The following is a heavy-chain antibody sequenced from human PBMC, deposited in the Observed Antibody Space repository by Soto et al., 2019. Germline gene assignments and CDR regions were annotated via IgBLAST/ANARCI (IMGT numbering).Heavy chain of an antibody. V-gene: IGHV4-34*01. Sequence: QVQLQQWGAGLLKPSETLSLTCAVYGGSFSGYYWSWIRQPPGKGLEWIGEINHSGSTNYNPSLKSRVTISVDTSKIRFSRKLSFVTAADTAVYYCARGVTTVNLFDPWGQGTLVTVSS. D-gene: IGHD4-17*01. CDR3: ARGVTTVNLFDP. CDR2: INHSGST. CDR1: GGSFSGYY. J-gene: IGHJ5*02.